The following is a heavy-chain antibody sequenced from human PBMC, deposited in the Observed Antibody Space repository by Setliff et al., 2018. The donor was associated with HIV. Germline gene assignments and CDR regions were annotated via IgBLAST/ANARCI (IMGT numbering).Heavy chain of an antibody. V-gene: IGHV4-59*11. CDR3: ARHNVITYGGLLFDYYYYGLDV. CDR1: GGSINDQY. CDR2: IDYSEST. Sequence: SETLSLTCTVPGGSINDQYFSWIRQPPGKGLEWIGSIDYSESTKYNPSLNSRGTISLDKPKNELSLKLTSVTAADTAVYYCARHNVITYGGLLFDYYYYGLDVWGHGTTVTVSS. D-gene: IGHD3-16*01. J-gene: IGHJ6*02.